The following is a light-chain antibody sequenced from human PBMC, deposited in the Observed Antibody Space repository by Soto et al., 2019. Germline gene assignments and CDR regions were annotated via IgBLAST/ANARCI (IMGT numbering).Light chain of an antibody. CDR1: QSVSSSY. J-gene: IGKJ5*01. CDR3: QQYNNWPLT. V-gene: IGKV3-15*01. Sequence: EIVLTQSPGTLSLSPGEIATLSFSASQSVSSSYLAWYQQKPGQAPRLLIYGASSRATGIPVRFSGSGSGTEFTLTISSLQSEDFAVYYCQQYNNWPLTFGQGTRLEIK. CDR2: GAS.